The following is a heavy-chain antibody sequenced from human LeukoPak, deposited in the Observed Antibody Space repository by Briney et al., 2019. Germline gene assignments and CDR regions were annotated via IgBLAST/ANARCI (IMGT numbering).Heavy chain of an antibody. CDR1: GGSISSSNW. D-gene: IGHD6-6*01. CDR3: ARAPPSYYFDY. Sequence: PSETLSLTCAVSGGSISSSNWWSWVLQPPGKGLEWIGEIYHSGSTNYNPSLKNRVSISVDKSKNQFSLKLSSVTAADTAVYYCARAPPSYYFDYWGQGTLVTVSS. V-gene: IGHV4-4*02. J-gene: IGHJ4*02. CDR2: IYHSGST.